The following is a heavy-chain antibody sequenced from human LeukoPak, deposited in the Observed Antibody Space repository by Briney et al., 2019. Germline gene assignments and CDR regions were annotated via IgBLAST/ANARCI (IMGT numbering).Heavy chain of an antibody. CDR3: AKDLGIVVLTAIKDD. CDR2: ISSSGSTI. Sequence: GGSLRLSCTAYGFTFSDYYMSWIRQAPGEGLEWISYISSSGSTIYYADSVKGRFTISRDNAKNSLYLQMNSLRAEDTAVYYCAKDLGIVVLTAIKDDWGQGSLVTVSS. V-gene: IGHV3-11*04. D-gene: IGHD2-21*02. J-gene: IGHJ4*02. CDR1: GFTFSDYY.